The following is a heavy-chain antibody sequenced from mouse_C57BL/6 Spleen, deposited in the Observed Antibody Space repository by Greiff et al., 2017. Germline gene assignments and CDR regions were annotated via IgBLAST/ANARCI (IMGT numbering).Heavy chain of an antibody. Sequence: EVQLQQSGPELVKPGASVKMSCKASGYTFTDYNMHWVKQSHGKSLEWIGYINPNNGGTSYNQKFKGKATLTVNKSSSTAYMELRSLTSEDSAVYYCARWDYGSSPYWYFAVWGTGTTVTVSA. D-gene: IGHD1-1*01. CDR1: GYTFTDYN. CDR2: INPNNGGT. CDR3: ARWDYGSSPYWYFAV. V-gene: IGHV1-22*01. J-gene: IGHJ1*03.